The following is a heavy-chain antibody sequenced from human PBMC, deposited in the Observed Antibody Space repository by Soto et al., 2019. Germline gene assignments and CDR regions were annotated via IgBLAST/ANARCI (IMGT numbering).Heavy chain of an antibody. V-gene: IGHV3-23*01. J-gene: IGHJ6*02. CDR3: AKSWVLLWFGDPKSDYYGMDV. D-gene: IGHD3-10*01. Sequence: GGSLRLSFAASGFTFSSYAMSWVRQAPGKGLEWVSAISGSGGSTYYADSVKGRFTISRDNSKNTLYLQMNSLRAEDTAVYYCAKSWVLLWFGDPKSDYYGMDVWGQGTTVTVSS. CDR2: ISGSGGST. CDR1: GFTFSSYA.